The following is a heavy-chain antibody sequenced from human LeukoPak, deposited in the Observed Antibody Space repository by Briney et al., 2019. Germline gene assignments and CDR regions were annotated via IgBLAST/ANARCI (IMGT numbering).Heavy chain of an antibody. Sequence: PGGSLRLSCAASGFTFSNYALHWVRQAPGKGLEWVAFIRYDGSNKYYADSVKGRFTISRDNSKNTLYLQMNSLRAEDTAVYYCAKDDSPSIHYYGSGSYLDYWGQGTLVTVSS. CDR2: IRYDGSNK. J-gene: IGHJ4*02. CDR3: AKDDSPSIHYYGSGSYLDY. D-gene: IGHD3-10*01. V-gene: IGHV3-30*02. CDR1: GFTFSNYA.